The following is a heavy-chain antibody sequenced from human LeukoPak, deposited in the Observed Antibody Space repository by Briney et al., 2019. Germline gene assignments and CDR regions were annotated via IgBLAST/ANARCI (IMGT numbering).Heavy chain of an antibody. Sequence: GGSLRLSCAAPGFTFSDHYMSWIRQAPGKGLEWVSYISGSSHYTNTADSVKGRFTISRDNAKNSLYLQMNSLRTEDTAVYYCARVGDTAMVNGDFDYWGQGTLVTVSS. V-gene: IGHV3-11*06. CDR3: ARVGDTAMVNGDFDY. CDR1: GFTFSDHY. D-gene: IGHD5-18*01. J-gene: IGHJ4*02. CDR2: ISGSSHYT.